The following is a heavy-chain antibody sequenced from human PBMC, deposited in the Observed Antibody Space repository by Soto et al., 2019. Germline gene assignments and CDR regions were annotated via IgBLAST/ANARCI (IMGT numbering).Heavy chain of an antibody. CDR1: GCAMSRSC. Sequence: SGCAMSRSCTSSVHHNAGKGLEWVSAISGSGGSTYYADSVKGRFTISRDNSKNTLYLQMNSLRDEDSALYYCAKGTHTKVGWRYYFEWWVQG. J-gene: IGHJ4*02. D-gene: IGHD6-19*01. CDR3: AKGTHTKVGWRYYFEW. CDR2: ISGSGGST. V-gene: IGHV3-23*01.